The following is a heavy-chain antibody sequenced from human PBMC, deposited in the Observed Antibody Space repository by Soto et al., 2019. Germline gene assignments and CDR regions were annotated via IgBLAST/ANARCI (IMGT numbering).Heavy chain of an antibody. Sequence: ASVKVSCKASGYTFTSYGISWVRQAPGQGLEWMGWISAYNGNTNYAQKLQGRVTMTTDTSTSTAYMELRSLRSDDTAVYYCARATYYDILTGSMAFDIWGQGTMVTVSS. J-gene: IGHJ3*02. CDR2: ISAYNGNT. CDR3: ARATYYDILTGSMAFDI. V-gene: IGHV1-18*01. D-gene: IGHD3-9*01. CDR1: GYTFTSYG.